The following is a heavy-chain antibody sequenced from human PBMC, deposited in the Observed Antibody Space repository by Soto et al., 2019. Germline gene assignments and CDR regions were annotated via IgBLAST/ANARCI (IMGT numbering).Heavy chain of an antibody. V-gene: IGHV1-18*01. CDR1: GYTFTSYG. Sequence: QVQLVQSRAEVKKPGASVKVSCKASGYTFTSYGISWVRQAPGQGLEWMGWISAYNGNTKSAQKLQGRVTMTTDTSTTTAYMELKSLRSADTAVYYCARGGLITEWLFGSFDCWGQGTLVTVSS. CDR2: ISAYNGNT. CDR3: ARGGLITEWLFGSFDC. D-gene: IGHD3-3*01. J-gene: IGHJ4*02.